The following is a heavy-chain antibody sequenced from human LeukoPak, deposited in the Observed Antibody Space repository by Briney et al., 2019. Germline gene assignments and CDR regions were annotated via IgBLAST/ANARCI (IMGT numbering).Heavy chain of an antibody. V-gene: IGHV3-74*01. CDR2: INSDGSST. CDR3: ARGRIVGATDFDY. CDR1: GFTFSSYW. Sequence: GGSLRLSCAASGFTFSSYWMHWVRQAPGKGLVWVSRINSDGSSTSYADSVKGRFTISRDNAKNTLYLQMNSLRAEDTAVYYCARGRIVGATDFDYWGQGTLVTVSS. J-gene: IGHJ4*02. D-gene: IGHD1-26*01.